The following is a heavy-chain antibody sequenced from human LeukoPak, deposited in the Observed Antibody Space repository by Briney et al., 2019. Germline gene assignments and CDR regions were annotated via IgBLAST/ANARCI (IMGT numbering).Heavy chain of an antibody. CDR1: SGSISSYY. Sequence: SETLSLTCTVSSGSISSYYWSWNRQPPGRELEWIGYVYYTGSTNYNPSLKSRVTISVDTSKNQFSLNLSSVTAADTAVYFCATRSSNSWYYFDYWGQGTLVTVSS. V-gene: IGHV4-59*08. J-gene: IGHJ4*02. CDR3: ATRSSNSWYYFDY. D-gene: IGHD6-13*01. CDR2: VYYTGST.